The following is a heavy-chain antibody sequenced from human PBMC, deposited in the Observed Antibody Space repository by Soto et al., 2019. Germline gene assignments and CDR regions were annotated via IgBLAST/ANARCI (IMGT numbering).Heavy chain of an antibody. V-gene: IGHV3-13*01. D-gene: IGHD2-2*01. Sequence: VQLVESGGGLVQPGGSLRLSCAASGFTFSNYDMHWVRQATGKGLEWVSAIGTAGDTYYPGSVKGRFTISRENARKSLNLKIKSLRAGDTAVYYCAKGSPAGGFCSRTSCYMGVWGKGTPVTV. CDR2: IGTAGDT. CDR3: AKGSPAGGFCSRTSCYMGV. J-gene: IGHJ6*03. CDR1: GFTFSNYD.